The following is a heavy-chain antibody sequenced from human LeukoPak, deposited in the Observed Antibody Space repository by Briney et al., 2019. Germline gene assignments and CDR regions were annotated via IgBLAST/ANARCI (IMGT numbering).Heavy chain of an antibody. J-gene: IGHJ4*02. CDR1: GYSISSGYY. CDR3: AREGGITMVRGVKLFDY. Sequence: SETLSLTCTVSGYSISSGYYWGWIRQPPGKGLEWIGRIYTSGSTNYNPSLKSRVTMSVDTSKNQFSLKLSSVTAADTAVYYCAREGGITMVRGVKLFDYWGQGTLVTVSS. D-gene: IGHD3-10*01. V-gene: IGHV4-38-2*02. CDR2: IYTSGST.